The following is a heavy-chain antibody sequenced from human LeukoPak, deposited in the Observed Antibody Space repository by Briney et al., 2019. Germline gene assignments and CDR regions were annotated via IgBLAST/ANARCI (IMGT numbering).Heavy chain of an antibody. V-gene: IGHV1-46*01. CDR2: INPTGGVA. CDR3: AKDLNDWNYFYYYYLDV. Sequence: VASVKVSCKASGYSFANYYIHWVRQAPGQGLEWMGVINPTGGVATYAQRFQGRLTMSRDTSTTTVYMELSSLKSEDTAVYYCAKDLNDWNYFYYYYLDVWGIGTMVTVSS. D-gene: IGHD3-9*01. CDR1: GYSFANYY. J-gene: IGHJ6*03.